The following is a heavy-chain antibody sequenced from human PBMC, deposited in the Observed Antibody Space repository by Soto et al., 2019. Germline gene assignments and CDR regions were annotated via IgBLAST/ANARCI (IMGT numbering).Heavy chain of an antibody. V-gene: IGHV3-23*01. D-gene: IGHD6-13*01. Sequence: EVQLLESGGGLVQPGGSLRLSCAASGFTFSSYAMSWVRQAPGKGLEWVSAISGSGGLTYYADSVKGRFTISRDNSRNTLYLQLNSLSAEDTAVFYCAKGQSSSSWYLFDYWGQGTLVTVSS. J-gene: IGHJ4*02. CDR2: ISGSGGLT. CDR3: AKGQSSSSWYLFDY. CDR1: GFTFSSYA.